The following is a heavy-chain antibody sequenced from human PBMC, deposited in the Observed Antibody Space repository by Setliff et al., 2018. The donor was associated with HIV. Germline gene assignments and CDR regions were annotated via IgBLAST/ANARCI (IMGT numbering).Heavy chain of an antibody. CDR3: TRHAGRENQLPHTYYYYMDV. CDR2: IFYSGNT. CDR1: GDSIGSGGYY. Sequence: SSETLSLTCTVSGDSIGSGGYYWSWIRQHPGKGLEWIGYIFYSGNTNYNPPLKSRATISVDTSKNQFSLKVTSVTAADTAVYYCTRHAGRENQLPHTYYYYMDVWGKGATVTVSS. J-gene: IGHJ6*03. D-gene: IGHD2-2*01. V-gene: IGHV4-61*08.